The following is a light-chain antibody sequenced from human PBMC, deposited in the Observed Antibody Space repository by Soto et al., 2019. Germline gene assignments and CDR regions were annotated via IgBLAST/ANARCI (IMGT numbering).Light chain of an antibody. CDR1: SSDVGGYNY. J-gene: IGLJ1*01. CDR3: SSYAGSNNPYV. Sequence: QSVLTQPASVSGAPGQSITVSCTGTSSDVGGYNYVSWYQQHPGKVPRLMIYEVTKRPSGVPDRFSGSKSGNTASLTVSGLQAEDEADYYCSSYAGSNNPYVFGTGTKVTVL. CDR2: EVT. V-gene: IGLV2-8*01.